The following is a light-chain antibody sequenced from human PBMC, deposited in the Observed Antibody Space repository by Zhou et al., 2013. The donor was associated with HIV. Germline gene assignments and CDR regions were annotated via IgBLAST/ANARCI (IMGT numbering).Light chain of an antibody. CDR2: DTS. Sequence: EIVLTQSPGTLSLSPGERATLSCRASQSVSSSYLAWYQQKPGQAPRLLIYDTSSRAIGIPDRFSGGGSGTDFTLTISRLEPEDFAVYYCQQYGNSPLYTFGQGTKLEI. CDR3: QQYGNSPLYT. V-gene: IGKV3-20*01. J-gene: IGKJ2*01. CDR1: QSVSSSY.